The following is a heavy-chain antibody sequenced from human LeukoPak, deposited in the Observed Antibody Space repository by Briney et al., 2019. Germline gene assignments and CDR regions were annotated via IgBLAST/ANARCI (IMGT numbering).Heavy chain of an antibody. CDR3: ARLDTMLPEPIFDY. CDR1: GGSISSSSYY. D-gene: IGHD1-14*01. CDR2: IYYSGST. J-gene: IGHJ4*02. Sequence: PSETLSLTCTVSGGSISSSSYYWRWTRQPPGKGLEWIGSIYYSGSTYYNPSLKSRVTISVDTSKNQCSLKLSSVTAVDTAVYYCARLDTMLPEPIFDYWGQGTLVTVSS. V-gene: IGHV4-39*01.